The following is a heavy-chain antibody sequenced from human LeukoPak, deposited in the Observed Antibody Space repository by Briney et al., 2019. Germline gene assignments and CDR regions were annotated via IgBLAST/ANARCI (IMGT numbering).Heavy chain of an antibody. CDR3: ATEMIVGATKNYFDY. CDR2: IIPIFGTA. D-gene: IGHD1-26*01. Sequence: GASVKVSCKASGGTFSSYAISWVRQAPGQGLEWMGGIIPIFGTANYAQKFQGRVTMTEDTSTDTAYMELSSLRSEDTAVYYCATEMIVGATKNYFDYWGQGTLVTVSS. CDR1: GGTFSSYA. J-gene: IGHJ4*02. V-gene: IGHV1-69*06.